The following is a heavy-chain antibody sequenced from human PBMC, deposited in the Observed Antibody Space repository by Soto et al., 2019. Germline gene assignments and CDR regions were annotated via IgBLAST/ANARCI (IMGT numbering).Heavy chain of an antibody. J-gene: IGHJ3*02. D-gene: IGHD6-25*01. Sequence: QVQLVQSGAEVKKPGSSVKVSCKASGGTFSRYAISWVRQAPGQGLEWMGGIIPIFGTANYAQKFQGRVTITADESTSTAYIELSRLRSEDTAVYYCARDLPEAATIDFAFDIWGQGTMVTVSS. CDR2: IIPIFGTA. CDR1: GGTFSRYA. CDR3: ARDLPEAATIDFAFDI. V-gene: IGHV1-69*01.